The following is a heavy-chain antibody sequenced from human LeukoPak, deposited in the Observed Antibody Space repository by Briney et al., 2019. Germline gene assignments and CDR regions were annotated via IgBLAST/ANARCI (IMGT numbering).Heavy chain of an antibody. CDR2: IIPIFGTA. CDR3: ARVRRSSTSCYGAFDI. D-gene: IGHD2-2*01. CDR1: GGTFSSYA. J-gene: IGHJ3*02. Sequence: SVKVSCKASGGTFSSYAISWVRQAPGQGLEWMGGIIPIFGTANYAQKFQGRVTITADEYTSSAYMELSSLRSEDPAVYYCARVRRSSTSCYGAFDIWGQGTMVTVSS. V-gene: IGHV1-69*13.